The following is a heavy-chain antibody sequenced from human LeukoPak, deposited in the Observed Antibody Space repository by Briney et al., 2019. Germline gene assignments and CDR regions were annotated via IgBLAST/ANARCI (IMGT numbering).Heavy chain of an antibody. CDR1: GFTVSSNY. Sequence: PGGSLSLSCAASGFTVSSNYMSWVRQAPGKGLEWVSVIYNGGSTYYADSVKGRFTISTDSSKNTLYHQMNSLRAEDTAVYSRASVDTAMVKAAYYYYYMDVWGKGTTVTVSS. J-gene: IGHJ6*03. V-gene: IGHV3-66*02. D-gene: IGHD5-18*01. CDR3: ASVDTAMVKAAYYYYYMDV. CDR2: IYNGGST.